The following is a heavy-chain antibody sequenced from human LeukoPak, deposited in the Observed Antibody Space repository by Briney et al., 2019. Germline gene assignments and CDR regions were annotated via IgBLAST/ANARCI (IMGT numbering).Heavy chain of an antibody. CDR3: AKARYCSSTSCYITGKYMDV. V-gene: IGHV3-30*02. Sequence: GGSLRLSCATSGFSFSTYGMHWVRQAPGKGLEWVAFIRYDGSNKYYADSVKGRFTISRDNSNNTLYLQMNSLRAEDTAVYFCAKARYCSSTSCYITGKYMDVWGKGTTVTVSS. J-gene: IGHJ6*03. D-gene: IGHD2-2*02. CDR2: IRYDGSNK. CDR1: GFSFSTYG.